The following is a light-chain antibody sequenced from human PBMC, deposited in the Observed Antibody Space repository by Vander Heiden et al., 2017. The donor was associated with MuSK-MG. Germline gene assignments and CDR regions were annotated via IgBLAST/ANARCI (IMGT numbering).Light chain of an antibody. J-gene: IGKJ2*01. CDR1: QSISSW. CDR2: KAS. Sequence: DIQITQSPSTLSASVGDRVTITCRASQSISSWLAWYQQKPGKAPKLLIYKASSLESGVPSRFSGSGSGTEFTLTISSLQPDDFATYYCQQYKSYVYTFGQGTKLEIK. CDR3: QQYKSYVYT. V-gene: IGKV1-5*03.